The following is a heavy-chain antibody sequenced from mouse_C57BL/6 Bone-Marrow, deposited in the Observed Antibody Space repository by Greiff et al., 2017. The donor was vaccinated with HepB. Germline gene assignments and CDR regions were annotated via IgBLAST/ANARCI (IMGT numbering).Heavy chain of an antibody. CDR1: GFTFSSYG. V-gene: IGHV5-6*01. Sequence: VQLKESGGDLVKPGGSLKLSCAASGFTFSSYGMSWVRQTPDKRLEWVATISSGGSYTYYPDSVKGRFTISRDNAKNTLYLQMSSLKSEDTAMYYCARRGVTTRYYYAMDYWGQGTSVTVSS. J-gene: IGHJ4*01. CDR3: ARRGVTTRYYYAMDY. CDR2: ISSGGSYT. D-gene: IGHD2-2*01.